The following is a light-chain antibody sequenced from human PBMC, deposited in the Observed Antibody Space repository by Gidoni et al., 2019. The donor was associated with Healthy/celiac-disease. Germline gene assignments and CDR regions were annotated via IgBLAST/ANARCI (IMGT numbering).Light chain of an antibody. Sequence: DIQLTQYPSSLSASVGDSGTIPCRSSQGIRNDLGWYQQKPGKTTKRLIYAAPSWQSGVPSRFSVSGSGTEFTLTISTLQPEDFATYYCLQHNSYPRTFGQGTKVEIK. CDR2: AAP. V-gene: IGKV1-17*01. CDR1: QGIRND. J-gene: IGKJ1*01. CDR3: LQHNSYPRT.